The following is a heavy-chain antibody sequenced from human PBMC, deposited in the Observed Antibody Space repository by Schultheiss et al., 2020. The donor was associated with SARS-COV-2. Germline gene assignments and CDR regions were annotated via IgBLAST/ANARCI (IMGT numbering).Heavy chain of an antibody. CDR2: ISAYNGNT. J-gene: IGHJ6*02. V-gene: IGHV1-18*04. D-gene: IGHD2-15*01. CDR1: EYTFTGYY. CDR3: ARYCSGGSCYLGVYYYYGMDV. Sequence: ASVKVSCKASEYTFTGYYMHWVRQAPGQGLEWMGWISAYNGNTNYAQKLQGRVTMTTDTSTSTAYMELRSLRSEDTAVYYCARYCSGGSCYLGVYYYYGMDVWGQGTTVTVSS.